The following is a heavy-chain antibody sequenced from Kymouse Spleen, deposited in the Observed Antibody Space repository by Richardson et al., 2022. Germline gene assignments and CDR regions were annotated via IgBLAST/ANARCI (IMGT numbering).Heavy chain of an antibody. CDR2: ISSSSSYI. D-gene: IGHD7-27*02. CDR3: ARDHGLGRGYFDY. CDR1: GFTFSSYS. V-gene: IGHV3-21*03. Sequence: EVQLVESGGGLVKPGGSLRLSCAASGFTFSSYSMNWVRQAPGKGLEWVSSISSSSSYIYYADSVKGRFTISRDNAKNSLYLQMNSLRAEDTAVYYCARDHGLGRGYFDYWGQGTLVTVSS. J-gene: IGHJ4*02.